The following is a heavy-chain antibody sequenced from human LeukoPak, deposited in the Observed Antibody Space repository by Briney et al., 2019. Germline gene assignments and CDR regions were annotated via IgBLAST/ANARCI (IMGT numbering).Heavy chain of an antibody. V-gene: IGHV3-30*18. J-gene: IGHJ5*02. CDR1: GFTFSIYG. CDR3: AKALGVKYYDVFDP. Sequence: PGGSLRLSCAASGFTFSIYGMHWVRQAPGKGLEWVAVISYDGSNKYYADSVKGQFTISRDNSKNTLYLQMNSLRAEDTAVYYCAKALGVKYYDVFDPWGQGTLVTVSS. CDR2: ISYDGSNK. D-gene: IGHD3-22*01.